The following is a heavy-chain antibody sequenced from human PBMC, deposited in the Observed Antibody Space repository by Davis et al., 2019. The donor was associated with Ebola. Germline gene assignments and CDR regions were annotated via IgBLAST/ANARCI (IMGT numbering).Heavy chain of an antibody. CDR2: ISGSGGST. CDR3: ARSVVVVVAATRGDTVSWFDP. CDR1: GFTFSSYA. J-gene: IGHJ5*02. Sequence: GESLKISCAASGFTFSSYAMSWVRQAPGKGLEWVSAISGSGGSTYYADSVKGRFTISRDNSKNTLYLQMNSLRAEDTAVYYCARSVVVVVAATRGDTVSWFDPWGQGTLVTVSS. V-gene: IGHV3-23*01. D-gene: IGHD2-15*01.